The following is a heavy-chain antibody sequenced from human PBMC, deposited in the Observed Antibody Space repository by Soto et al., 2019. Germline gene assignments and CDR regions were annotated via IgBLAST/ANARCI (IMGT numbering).Heavy chain of an antibody. CDR3: ARWYYDILTGYSIWFDP. Sequence: SVPLSLTCAVSGGSISSSNWWRWVRKHPGKGLEWIGEIYHSGSTNYNPSLKSRVTISVDTSENQFSLKLSSVTAADTAVYYCARWYYDILTGYSIWFDPWGQGTLVTVSS. CDR2: IYHSGST. J-gene: IGHJ5*02. CDR1: GGSISSSNW. D-gene: IGHD3-9*01. V-gene: IGHV4-4*02.